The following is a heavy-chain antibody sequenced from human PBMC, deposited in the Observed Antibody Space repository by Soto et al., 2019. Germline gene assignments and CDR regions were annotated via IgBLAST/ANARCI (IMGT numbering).Heavy chain of an antibody. Sequence: ASVKVSCKASGFPFNSYGISWVRQAPGQGLEWMGWISAYNGNTNYAQKLQGRVTMTTDTSTSTAYMELRSLRSDDTAVYYCARDDDDFWSGYYGYRGQGTLVTVSS. CDR3: ARDDDDFWSGYYGY. J-gene: IGHJ4*02. CDR1: GFPFNSYG. CDR2: ISAYNGNT. V-gene: IGHV1-18*01. D-gene: IGHD3-3*01.